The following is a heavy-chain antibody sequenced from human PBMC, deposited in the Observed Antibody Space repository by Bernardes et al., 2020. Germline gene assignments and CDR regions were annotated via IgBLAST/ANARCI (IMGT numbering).Heavy chain of an antibody. CDR2: FAPEIGKT. J-gene: IGHJ3*01. V-gene: IGHV1-24*01. CDR3: ATGGGRTFSWFAFDP. Sequence: AAAKVSCKVSGYSVTAVSMHWVRQSPGQGFQWMGGFAPEIGKTIYAQNFQGRVTLTEDTSTDTAYMELSSLRSEDTAMYFCATGGGRTFSWFAFDPWGLGTVVTVSS. D-gene: IGHD6-13*01. CDR1: GYSVTAVS.